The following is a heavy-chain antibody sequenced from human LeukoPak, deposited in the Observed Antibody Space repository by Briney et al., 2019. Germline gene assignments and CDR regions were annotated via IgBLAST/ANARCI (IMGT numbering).Heavy chain of an antibody. Sequence: PGGSLRLSCAASGFTFSTYWMHWVRQVPGKGLVWVSRINSDGNSTNYADSVKGRFTISRDNAKNTLYLQMNSLRAEDTAVYYCARGSVLWFGAPRIEYWGQGTLVTVSS. CDR2: INSDGNST. J-gene: IGHJ4*02. V-gene: IGHV3-74*01. D-gene: IGHD3-10*01. CDR3: ARGSVLWFGAPRIEY. CDR1: GFTFSTYW.